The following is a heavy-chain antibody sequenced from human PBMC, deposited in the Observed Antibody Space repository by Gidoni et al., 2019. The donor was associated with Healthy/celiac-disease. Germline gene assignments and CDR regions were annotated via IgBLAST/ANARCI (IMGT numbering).Heavy chain of an antibody. J-gene: IGHJ6*02. CDR1: GFPFSDYY. V-gene: IGHV3-11*05. CDR2: ISSSSSYT. CDR3: ARDLPESGGMDV. Sequence: QVQLVESGGGLVKPGGSLRLSCAASGFPFSDYYMSWIRQAPGKGLEWVSYISSSSSYTNYADSVKVRFTIARDNAKNSLYLQMNSLRAEDTAVYYCARDLPESGGMDVWGQGTTVTVSS.